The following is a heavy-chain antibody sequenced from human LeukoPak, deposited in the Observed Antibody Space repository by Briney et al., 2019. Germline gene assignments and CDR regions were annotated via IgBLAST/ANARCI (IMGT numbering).Heavy chain of an antibody. CDR1: GFTFSIYS. D-gene: IGHD2-2*01. CDR2: ISSSSSYI. Sequence: PGGSLRLSCAASGFTFSIYSMNWVRQAPGKGLEWVSSISSSSSYIYYADSVKGRFTISRDNAKNSLYLQMNSLRAEDTAVYYCARDRDIVVVPAAAHDYWGQGTLVTVSS. CDR3: ARDRDIVVVPAAAHDY. V-gene: IGHV3-21*01. J-gene: IGHJ4*02.